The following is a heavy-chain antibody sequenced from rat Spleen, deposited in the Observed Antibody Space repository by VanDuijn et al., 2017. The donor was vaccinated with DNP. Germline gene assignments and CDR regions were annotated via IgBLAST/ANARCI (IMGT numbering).Heavy chain of an antibody. CDR2: ISIKTHNYAT. CDR3: TALYYSGDY. Sequence: EVQLVASGGGLVQPGRSMKLSCAASGFTFSSFPMAWVRQAPTKGLEWVASISIKTHNYATLYADSVKERFTISRDDSQSMVYLQMNNLKTEDTALYYCTALYYSGDYWGQGVMVTVSS. J-gene: IGHJ2*01. V-gene: IGHV10-4*01. D-gene: IGHD1-1*01. CDR1: GFTFSSFP.